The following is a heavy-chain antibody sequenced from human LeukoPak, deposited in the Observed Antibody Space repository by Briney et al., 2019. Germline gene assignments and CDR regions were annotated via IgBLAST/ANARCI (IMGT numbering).Heavy chain of an antibody. CDR3: ARGSPFDAFDI. CDR2: ISYDGSNK. CDR1: GFTFSSYA. J-gene: IGHJ3*02. V-gene: IGHV3-30-3*01. Sequence: GRSLRLSCAASGFTFSSYAMHWVRQAPGKGLEWMAVISYDGSNKYYADSVKGRFTISRDNSKNTLYLQMNSLRAEDTAVYYCARGSPFDAFDIWGQGTMVTVSS.